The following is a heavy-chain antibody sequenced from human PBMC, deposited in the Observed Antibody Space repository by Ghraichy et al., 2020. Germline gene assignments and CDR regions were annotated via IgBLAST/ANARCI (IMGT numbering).Heavy chain of an antibody. CDR2: ISSSGSTI. Sequence: LTCAASGFTFSSFEMTWVRQPPGQGLEWLSYISSSGSTINDADSVKGRFTISRDNAKNSLSLQMNSLRAEDTAVYYCVSLGDFWSGNYFDNWGQGTLVTVSS. D-gene: IGHD3-3*01. J-gene: IGHJ4*02. CDR3: VSLGDFWSGNYFDN. CDR1: GFTFSSFE. V-gene: IGHV3-48*03.